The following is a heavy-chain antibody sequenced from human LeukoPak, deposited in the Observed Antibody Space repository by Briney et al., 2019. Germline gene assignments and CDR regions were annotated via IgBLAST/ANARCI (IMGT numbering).Heavy chain of an antibody. Sequence: GSLRLSCAASGFTFSSFTMKWVRQAPGKGLEWVSYISSSGSTIYYADSVKGRSTISRDNAKNSLYLQMNSLRAEDTAVYYCAELGITMIGGVWGKGTTVTISS. V-gene: IGHV3-48*04. CDR1: GFTFSSFT. J-gene: IGHJ6*04. CDR3: AELGITMIGGV. D-gene: IGHD3-10*02. CDR2: ISSSGSTI.